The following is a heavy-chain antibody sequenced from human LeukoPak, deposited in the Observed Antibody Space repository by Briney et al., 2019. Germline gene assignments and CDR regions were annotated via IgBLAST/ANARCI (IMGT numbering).Heavy chain of an antibody. CDR1: GGSISSYY. D-gene: IGHD3-10*01. CDR2: IYYSGST. V-gene: IGHV4-59*01. Sequence: SETLSLTCTVSGGSISSYYWSWIRQPPGKGLEWIGYIYYSGSTNYNPSLKSRVTISVDTSKNQSSLKLSSVTAADTAVYYCARVRPQSASIEFDYWGQGTLVTVSS. CDR3: ARVRPQSASIEFDY. J-gene: IGHJ4*02.